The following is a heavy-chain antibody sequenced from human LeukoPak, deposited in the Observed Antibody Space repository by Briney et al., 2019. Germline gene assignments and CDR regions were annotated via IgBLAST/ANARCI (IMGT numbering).Heavy chain of an antibody. V-gene: IGHV1-58*01. J-gene: IGHJ4*02. CDR3: AAGSSGGYSSGWYGPFDY. Sequence: GASVKVSSKASGFTFTSSAVQWVRQARGQRLEWIGWIVVGSGNTNYAQKFQERVTITRDMSTSTAYMELSSLRSEDTAVYYCAAGSSGGYSSGWYGPFDYRGQGTLVTVSS. CDR2: IVVGSGNT. CDR1: GFTFTSSA. D-gene: IGHD6-19*01.